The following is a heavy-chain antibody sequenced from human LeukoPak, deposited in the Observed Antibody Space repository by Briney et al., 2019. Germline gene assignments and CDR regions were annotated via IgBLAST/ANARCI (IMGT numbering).Heavy chain of an antibody. J-gene: IGHJ6*02. CDR2: IYPGDSDT. CDR3: ARSWLNRLSDYYYGMDV. Sequence: GESLKISCKGSGYRFTSYWIGWVRQMPGKGLEWMGIIYPGDSDTRYSPSFQGQVTISADKSISTAYLQWSSLKASDTAMYYCARSWLNRLSDYYYGMDVWGQGTTVTVSS. V-gene: IGHV5-51*01. D-gene: IGHD1-14*01. CDR1: GYRFTSYW.